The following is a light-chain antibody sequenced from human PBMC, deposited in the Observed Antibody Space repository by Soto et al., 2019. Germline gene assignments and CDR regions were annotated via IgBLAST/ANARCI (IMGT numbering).Light chain of an antibody. V-gene: IGLV2-14*01. CDR2: EVN. CDR3: SSYTSSSTLVV. Sequence: QSALTQPASVSGSPGQSITISCTGTSSDVGGYNYVSWYQQHPGKAPKLMIYEVNNRPSGVSNRFSGSKSGNTASRTISGLQAEDEAYYYCSSYTSSSTLVVFVVGTKLTVL. J-gene: IGLJ2*01. CDR1: SSDVGGYNY.